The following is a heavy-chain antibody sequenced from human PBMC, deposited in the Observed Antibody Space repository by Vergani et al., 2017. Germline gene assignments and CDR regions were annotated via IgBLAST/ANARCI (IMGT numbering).Heavy chain of an antibody. V-gene: IGHV1-8*03. Sequence: QVQLVQSGAEVKKPGSSVKVSCKASGGTFSSYAISWVRQAPGQGLEWMGWMNPNSGNTGYAQKFQGRVTITRNTSISTAYMELSSLRSEDTAVYYCARGDFDWLLRQGWFDPWGQGTLVTVSS. CDR1: GGTFSSYA. CDR3: ARGDFDWLLRQGWFDP. CDR2: MNPNSGNT. J-gene: IGHJ5*02. D-gene: IGHD3-9*01.